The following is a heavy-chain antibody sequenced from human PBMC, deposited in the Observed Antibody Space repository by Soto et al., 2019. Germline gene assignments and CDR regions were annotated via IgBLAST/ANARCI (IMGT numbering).Heavy chain of an antibody. J-gene: IGHJ6*02. CDR1: GFTFSDYA. V-gene: IGHV3-23*01. D-gene: IGHD2-8*01. CDR2: ISVSGGIT. Sequence: EVQLLESGGGLVQPGGSLRLSCAASGFTFSDYAMSWVRQAPGKGLEWVSVISVSGGITYYADSVKGRFTISRDNSKNTLYLQMNSLRAEDTAVYYCAKSHVFHYYYYGMDVWGQGTTVTVSS. CDR3: AKSHVFHYYYYGMDV.